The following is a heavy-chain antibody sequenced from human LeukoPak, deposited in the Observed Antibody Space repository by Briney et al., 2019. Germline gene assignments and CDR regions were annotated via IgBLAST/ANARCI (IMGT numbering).Heavy chain of an antibody. D-gene: IGHD3-16*01. J-gene: IGHJ4*02. CDR1: GFTFSSYA. V-gene: IGHV3-23*01. CDR2: ISGSGGST. CDR3: AKDFGSSPGFDY. Sequence: GGSLRLSCAASGFTFSSYAMSWVRQAPGKGLEWVSAISGSGGSTYHADSVKGRFTISRDNSKNTLYLQMNSLRAEDTAVYYCAKDFGSSPGFDYWGQGTLVTVSS.